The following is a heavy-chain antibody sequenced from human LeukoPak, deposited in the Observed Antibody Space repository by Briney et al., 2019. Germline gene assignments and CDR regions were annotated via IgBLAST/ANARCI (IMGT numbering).Heavy chain of an antibody. D-gene: IGHD3-22*01. CDR3: AKDLLDSSGGDY. Sequence: GGSLRLSCAASGFTFSSYWMSWVRQAPGKGLEWVSAISGSGGSTYYADSVKGRFTISRDNSKNTLYLQMNSPRAEDTAVYYCAKDLLDSSGGDYWGQGTLVTVSS. CDR2: ISGSGGST. V-gene: IGHV3-23*01. CDR1: GFTFSSYW. J-gene: IGHJ4*02.